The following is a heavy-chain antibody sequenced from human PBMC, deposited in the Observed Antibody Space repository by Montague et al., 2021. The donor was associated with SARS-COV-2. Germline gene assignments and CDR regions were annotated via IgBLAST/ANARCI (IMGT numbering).Heavy chain of an antibody. CDR2: LYYGGDT. D-gene: IGHD3-3*01. J-gene: IGHJ4*01. CDR1: GGSISSSNYY. CDR3: ARKNHDFWRGNEWGGDFDI. Sequence: SETLSLTCTVSGGSISSSNYYWGWIRQPPGKGLEWIGSLYYGGDTYYXXXLKSRVTISVDTSKNQFSLKLSSVTAADTAVYYCARKNHDFWRGNEWGGDFDIWGQGTLVSVSS. V-gene: IGHV4-39*01.